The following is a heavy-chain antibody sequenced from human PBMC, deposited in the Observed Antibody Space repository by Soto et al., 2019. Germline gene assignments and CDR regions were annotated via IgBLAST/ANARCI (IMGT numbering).Heavy chain of an antibody. CDR2: ITPRIGTT. CDR3: AKDVSVMTSVFGF. V-gene: IGHV1-69*01. J-gene: IGHJ4*02. D-gene: IGHD3-10*01. CDR1: GGTFYTYA. Sequence: QVHLVQSGAEVTRPGSSVRVSCRASGGTFYTYAFTWVRLAPGQGLEWMGGITPRIGTTKYAQKFHGRVTFSADESASTAYMELSNLSSDDTAVYYGAKDVSVMTSVFGFWGQGTLITVSS.